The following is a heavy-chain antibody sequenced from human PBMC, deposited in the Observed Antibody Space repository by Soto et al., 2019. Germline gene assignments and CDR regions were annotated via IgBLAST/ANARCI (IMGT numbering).Heavy chain of an antibody. J-gene: IGHJ4*02. Sequence: QVQLVESGGGVVQPGRSLRLSCAASGFTFSSYGMHWVRQAPGKGLEWVAVISYDGSNNYYGDSVKGRFTISRDDSKKTLYMQMNSLRPEDTAVYHCERDGQWELLSWYFDYWGQGTLVTVSS. D-gene: IGHD1-26*01. CDR1: GFTFSSYG. V-gene: IGHV3-30*03. CDR3: ERDGQWELLSWYFDY. CDR2: ISYDGSNN.